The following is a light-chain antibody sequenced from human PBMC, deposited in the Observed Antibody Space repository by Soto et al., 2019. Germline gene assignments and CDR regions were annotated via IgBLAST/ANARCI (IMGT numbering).Light chain of an antibody. CDR2: DAS. Sequence: DIQMTQSPSTLSASVGDRVTITCRASQSLNNDLAWYQQKPGKAPNLLIYDASTLERGVPSRFSGTGSGTEFTLAISSLQPDDFATYFCHSGAFGQGTRLEIK. V-gene: IGKV1-5*01. CDR3: HSGA. CDR1: QSLNND. J-gene: IGKJ5*01.